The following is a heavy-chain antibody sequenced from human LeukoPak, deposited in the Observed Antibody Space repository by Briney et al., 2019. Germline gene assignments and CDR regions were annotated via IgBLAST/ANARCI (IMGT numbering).Heavy chain of an antibody. J-gene: IGHJ4*02. D-gene: IGHD1-20*01. CDR1: GYTFTSYY. V-gene: IGHV1-46*01. CDR3: ARAPPSKYNWDPFDY. CDR2: INPSGGST. Sequence: ASVKVSCKASGYTFTSYYMHWVRQAPGQGLGWMGIINPSGGSTSYAQKFQGRVTMTRDTSTSTVYMELSSLRSEDTAVYYCARAPPSKYNWDPFDYWGQGTLVTVSS.